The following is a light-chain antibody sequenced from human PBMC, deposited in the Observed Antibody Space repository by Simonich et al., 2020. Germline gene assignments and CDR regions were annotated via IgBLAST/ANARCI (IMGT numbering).Light chain of an antibody. J-gene: IGKJ2*01. CDR1: QSVLYSSNNKNY. CDR2: WAS. CDR3: QQYYSTPYT. V-gene: IGKV4-1*01. Sequence: DIVMTQSPDSLAVSLGEWATINCKSSQSVLYSSNNKNYFAWYQQKPGQPTKLLIYWASTRESGVPDRFSGSGSGTDFTHTISSLQAEDVAVYYCQQYYSTPYTFGQGTKLEIK.